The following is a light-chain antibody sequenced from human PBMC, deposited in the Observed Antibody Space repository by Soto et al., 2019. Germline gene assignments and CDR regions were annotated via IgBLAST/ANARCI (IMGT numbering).Light chain of an antibody. Sequence: QSALTQPRSVSGSPGQSVTISCTGTSSDVGGYNYVSWYQQHPGKAPKLMIYDVNKWPSGVPDRFSGSKSGNTASLTISGLQAEDEADYYCCSRAGIYPWVFGGGTKLTVL. CDR1: SSDVGGYNY. CDR3: CSRAGIYPWV. V-gene: IGLV2-11*01. J-gene: IGLJ3*02. CDR2: DVN.